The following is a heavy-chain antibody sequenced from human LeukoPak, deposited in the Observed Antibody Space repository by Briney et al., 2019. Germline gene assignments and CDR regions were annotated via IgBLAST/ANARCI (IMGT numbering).Heavy chain of an antibody. J-gene: IGHJ4*02. CDR1: GFTFSSYA. D-gene: IGHD4-23*01. V-gene: IGHV3-23*01. CDR3: AKDIHRWETTVGSGDY. Sequence: GGSLRLSCAASGFTFSSYAMSWVRQAPGKGLEWVSAISGSGGSTYYADSVKGRFTISRDNSKNTLYLQMNSLRAEDTAVYYCAKDIHRWETTVGSGDYWGQGTLVTVSS. CDR2: ISGSGGST.